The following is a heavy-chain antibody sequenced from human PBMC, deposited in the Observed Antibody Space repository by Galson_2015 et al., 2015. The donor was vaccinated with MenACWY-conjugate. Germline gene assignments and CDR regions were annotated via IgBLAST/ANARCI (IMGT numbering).Heavy chain of an antibody. CDR3: ARHPPGGRGMDV. CDR2: ISPGDSTT. J-gene: IGHJ6*02. V-gene: IGHV5-51*01. Sequence: QSGAEVKKPGESLQISCTTTGSSFPTYWIAWVRQMPGTGLEWMGLISPGDSTTRYSPSFPGRVTLSAGNSIPTAYLQWNSLQASDTAMYYCARHPPGGRGMDVWGQGTTVTVSS. CDR1: GSSFPTYW. D-gene: IGHD1-26*01.